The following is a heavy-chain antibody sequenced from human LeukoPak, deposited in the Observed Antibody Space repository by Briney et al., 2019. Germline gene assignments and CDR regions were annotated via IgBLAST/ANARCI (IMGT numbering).Heavy chain of an antibody. CDR3: AKDGYSSAWNFDP. V-gene: IGHV3-23*01. CDR2: ISGSGDIA. Sequence: GVSLRLSCAASGFTFSNYGMSWVRQTPGKGLQWVSLISGSGDIAYYADSVKGRFTISRDNSKNTLYLQMNSLRAEDTAVYYCAKDGYSSAWNFDPWGQGTLVTVSS. D-gene: IGHD6-19*01. J-gene: IGHJ5*02. CDR1: GFTFSNYG.